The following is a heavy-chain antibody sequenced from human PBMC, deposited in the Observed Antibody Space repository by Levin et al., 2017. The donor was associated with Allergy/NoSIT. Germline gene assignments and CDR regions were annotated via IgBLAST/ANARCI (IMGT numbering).Heavy chain of an antibody. D-gene: IGHD2-21*01. CDR2: ITSRSDTI. J-gene: IGHJ4*02. CDR3: ARAGDGGTRYPWGYFDY. CDR1: GFTFRSYS. Sequence: GGSLRLSCVVSGFTFRSYSMNWLRQAPGMGLEWISYITSRSDTIYYADSVKGRFTISRDNAKNSLYLQMNSLRAEDTAVYYCARAGDGGTRYPWGYFDYWGQGNLVTVST. V-gene: IGHV3-48*01.